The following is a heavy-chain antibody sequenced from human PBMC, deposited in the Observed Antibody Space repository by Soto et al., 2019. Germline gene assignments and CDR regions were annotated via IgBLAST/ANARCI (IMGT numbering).Heavy chain of an antibody. V-gene: IGHV3-23*01. D-gene: IGHD6-13*01. CDR3: AKDPYSSSWEPGEFDY. CDR2: ISGSGGST. CDR1: GFTFSSYA. J-gene: IGHJ4*02. Sequence: EVQLLESGGGLVQPGGSLRLSCAASGFTFSSYAMSWVRQAPGKGLEWVSAISGSGGSTYYADSVKGRFTISRDNSKNTLYLQMNSLRAEDTAVYYCAKDPYSSSWEPGEFDYWGQGTLVTVSS.